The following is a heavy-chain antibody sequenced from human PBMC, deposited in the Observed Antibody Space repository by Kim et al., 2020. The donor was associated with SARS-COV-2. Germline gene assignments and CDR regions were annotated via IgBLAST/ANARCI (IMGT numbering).Heavy chain of an antibody. CDR1: GGSVSSGSYY. V-gene: IGHV4-61*01. D-gene: IGHD7-27*01. CDR2: IYYSGST. CDR3: ATSKLGIGYFDY. J-gene: IGHJ4*02. Sequence: SETLSLTCTVSGGSVSSGSYYWSWIRQPPGKGLEWIGYIYYSGSTNYNPSLKSRVTISVDTSKNQFSLKLSSVTAADTAVYYCATSKLGIGYFDYWGQGTLVTVSS.